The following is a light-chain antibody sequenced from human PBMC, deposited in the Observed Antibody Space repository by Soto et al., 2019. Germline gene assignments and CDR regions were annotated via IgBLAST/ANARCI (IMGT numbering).Light chain of an antibody. CDR3: QQYNTDET. J-gene: IGKJ1*01. CDR2: KAS. V-gene: IGKV1-5*03. CDR1: QTVNTW. Sequence: DIQMTQSPSTLSASVGDRVTITCRASQTVNTWLALYKQKPGEAPKLLIYKASTLESGVPSRFSGSGFGTEFTLTISSLQPDDFATYYCQQYNTDETFGQGTKVDIK.